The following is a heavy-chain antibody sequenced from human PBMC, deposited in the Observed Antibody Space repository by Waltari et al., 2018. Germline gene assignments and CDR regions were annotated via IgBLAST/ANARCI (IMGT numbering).Heavy chain of an antibody. Sequence: QLQLQESGPGLVKPSETLSLTCTVSGGSISSSSYYWGWIRHPPGKGLEWIGSIDYSGSTYYNPSLKSRVTISVDTSKNQFSLKLSSVTAADTAVYYCATPLYSSSWYVSFDYWGQGTLVTVSS. D-gene: IGHD6-13*01. CDR3: ATPLYSSSWYVSFDY. J-gene: IGHJ4*02. CDR1: GGSISSSSYY. V-gene: IGHV4-39*07. CDR2: IDYSGST.